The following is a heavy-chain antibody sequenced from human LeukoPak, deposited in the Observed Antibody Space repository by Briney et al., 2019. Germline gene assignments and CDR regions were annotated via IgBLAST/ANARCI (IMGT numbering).Heavy chain of an antibody. CDR3: AREYSSSWYQGNYMDV. Sequence: GGSLRLSCAASGFTFSDYYMNWVRQAPGKGLEWVSCISSSNDTIYYADSVKGRFTISRDNAKNSLYLQLNSLRAEDTAVYYCAREYSSSWYQGNYMDVWGKGTTVTVSS. D-gene: IGHD6-13*01. J-gene: IGHJ6*03. V-gene: IGHV3-48*01. CDR2: ISSSNDTI. CDR1: GFTFSDYY.